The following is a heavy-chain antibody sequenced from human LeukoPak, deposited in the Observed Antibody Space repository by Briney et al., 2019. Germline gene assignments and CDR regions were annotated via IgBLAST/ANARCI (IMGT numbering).Heavy chain of an antibody. V-gene: IGHV1-69*06. J-gene: IGHJ4*02. CDR2: IIPIFGTA. Sequence: ASVKVSCKASGGTFSSYAISWVRQAPGQGLEWMGGIIPIFGTANYAQKFQGRVTITADTSTSTVYMERRSLRSDDTAVYYCARDLKMGYSSGRYSWGTGSSNDYWGQGTLVTVSS. D-gene: IGHD6-19*01. CDR3: ARDLKMGYSSGRYSWGTGSSNDY. CDR1: GGTFSSYA.